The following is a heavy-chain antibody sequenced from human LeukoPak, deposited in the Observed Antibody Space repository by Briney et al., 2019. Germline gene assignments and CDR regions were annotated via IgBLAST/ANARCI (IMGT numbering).Heavy chain of an antibody. D-gene: IGHD4-17*01. CDR1: GFTFSSYS. CDR3: ARDPQYGDYNF. J-gene: IGHJ4*02. V-gene: IGHV3-21*01. Sequence: PGGSLRLSCAASGFTFSSYSMSWVRQAPGKGLEWVSSISSGSGNIYYADSVKGRFTISRDNAQNSLYLQMNSLRAEDTAVYYCARDPQYGDYNFWGQGTLVTVSS. CDR2: ISSGSGNI.